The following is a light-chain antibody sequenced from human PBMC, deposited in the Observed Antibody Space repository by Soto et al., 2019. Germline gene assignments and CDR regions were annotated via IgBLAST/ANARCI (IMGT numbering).Light chain of an antibody. J-gene: IGLJ1*01. CDR3: AAWDDSLSGYV. Sequence: QSVLTQPPSTSGTPGQRVTISCSGSSSNVGSNYVYWYQQLPGTAPKLLIYRNNQRPSGVPDRFSGYKSGTSASLAISGLRSEDEADYDCAAWDDSLSGYVFGTGTKLTVL. CDR2: RNN. CDR1: SSNVGSNY. V-gene: IGLV1-47*01.